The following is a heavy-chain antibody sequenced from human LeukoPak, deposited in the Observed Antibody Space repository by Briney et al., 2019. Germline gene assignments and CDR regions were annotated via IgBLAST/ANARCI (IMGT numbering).Heavy chain of an antibody. CDR3: ARLFQRNELNYYDSSGYSLGY. Sequence: SGGSLRLSCAVSGFTFDDYAMHWVRQVPGKGLEWVSGINWNSDSIGYADSVKGRFTISRDNAKNSLYLQMNSLRSEDTAVYYCARLFQRNELNYYDSSGYSLGYWGQGTLVTVSS. V-gene: IGHV3-9*01. J-gene: IGHJ4*02. CDR1: GFTFDDYA. D-gene: IGHD3-22*01. CDR2: INWNSDSI.